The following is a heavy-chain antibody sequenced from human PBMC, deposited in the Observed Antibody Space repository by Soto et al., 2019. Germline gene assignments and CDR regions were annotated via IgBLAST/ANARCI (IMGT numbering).Heavy chain of an antibody. J-gene: IGHJ6*02. CDR2: IIPIFGTT. CDR1: GGTFSSNS. D-gene: IGHD6-19*01. V-gene: IGHV1-69*06. Sequence: SVKVSCKASGGTFSSNSINWVRQAPGQGLEWMGSIIPIFGTTDYAQNFQGRVTISADKFTNTAYMELSSLRSEDTAVYFCARAVLSSSRPSYYQYGMDVWGQGTTVTVSS. CDR3: ARAVLSSSRPSYYQYGMDV.